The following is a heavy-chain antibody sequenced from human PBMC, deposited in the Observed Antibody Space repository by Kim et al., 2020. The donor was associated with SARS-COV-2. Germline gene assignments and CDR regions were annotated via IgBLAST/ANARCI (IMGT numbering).Heavy chain of an antibody. CDR3: ARDKGYNPNWHLDL. CDR1: GFKFRSFG. Sequence: LSLTCVASGFKFRSFGMHWVRQAPGKGLEWVAVIWYDGTTTNYADSVKGRFTISRENSKNTLSLQMTTLTSEDTAVYYCARDKGYNPNWHLDLWGRGTLVTVSS. CDR2: IWYDGTTT. D-gene: IGHD1-1*01. J-gene: IGHJ2*01. V-gene: IGHV3-33*01.